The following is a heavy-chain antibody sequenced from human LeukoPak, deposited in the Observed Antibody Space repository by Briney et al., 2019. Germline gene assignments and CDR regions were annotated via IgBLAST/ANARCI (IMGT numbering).Heavy chain of an antibody. CDR2: INPSGGST. CDR1: GYTFTSYY. CDR3: ARDRYILRDTGRFDY. J-gene: IGHJ4*02. Sequence: GASVKVSCKASGYTFTSYYTHWVRQAPGQGLEWMGIINPSGGSTSYAQKFQGKVTMTRDTSTSTVYMELSSLRSEDTAVYYCARDRYILRDTGRFDYWGQGTLVTVSS. V-gene: IGHV1-46*01. D-gene: IGHD3-9*01.